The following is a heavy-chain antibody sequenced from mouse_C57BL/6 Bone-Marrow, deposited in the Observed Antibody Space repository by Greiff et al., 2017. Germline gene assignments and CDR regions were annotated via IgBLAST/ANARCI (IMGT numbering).Heavy chain of an antibody. CDR3: ARFDYDGDD. CDR1: GFTFSSYG. Sequence: EVKVVESGGDLVKPGGSLKLSCAASGFTFSSYGMSWVRQTPDKRLEWVATISSGGSYTYYPDSVKGRFTISRDNAKNTLYLQMSSLKSEDTAMYYGARFDYDGDDWGKATTLTVAS. CDR2: ISSGGSYT. V-gene: IGHV5-6*01. D-gene: IGHD2-4*01. J-gene: IGHJ2*01.